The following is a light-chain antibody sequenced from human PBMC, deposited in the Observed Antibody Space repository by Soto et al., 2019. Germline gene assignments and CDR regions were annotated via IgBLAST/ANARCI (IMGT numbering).Light chain of an antibody. CDR2: GND. J-gene: IGLJ2*01. CDR3: AAWDDSLNAIV. Sequence: QSVLTQPPSASGTPGQRVTISCSGSSSNIGSNPINWYHQLPGTTPKLLIYGNDQRPSGVPDRFSGSKSGTSGSLAISGLQSEDEADYYCAAWDDSLNAIVFGEGTKVTVL. CDR1: SSNIGSNP. V-gene: IGLV1-44*01.